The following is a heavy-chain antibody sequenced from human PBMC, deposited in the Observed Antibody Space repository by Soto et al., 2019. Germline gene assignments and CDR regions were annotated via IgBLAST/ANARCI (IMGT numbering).Heavy chain of an antibody. Sequence: QVQLVQSGAEVKKPGSSVKVSCKASGGTFSSYAISWVRQAPGQGLEWMGGIIPIFGTANYAQKFQGSVTITADESTSTAYMELSGLRSEDTAVFYCARDSRFGYYYGMDVWGQGTTVTVSS. V-gene: IGHV1-69*12. CDR2: IIPIFGTA. J-gene: IGHJ6*02. CDR3: ARDSRFGYYYGMDV. D-gene: IGHD3-3*01. CDR1: GGTFSSYA.